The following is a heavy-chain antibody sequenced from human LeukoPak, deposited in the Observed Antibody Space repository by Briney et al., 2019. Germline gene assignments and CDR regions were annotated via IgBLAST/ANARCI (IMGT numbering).Heavy chain of an antibody. CDR2: IYYSGST. CDR3: ARVGYCSGGSCYSPWFDP. Sequence: PSETLSLTCTVSGGSISSYYWSWIRQPPGKGLEWIGYIYYSGSTNYNPSLKSRVTISVDTSKNQFSLKLSSVTAADTAVYYCARVGYCSGGSCYSPWFDPWGQGTLVTVSS. V-gene: IGHV4-59*01. CDR1: GGSISSYY. D-gene: IGHD2-15*01. J-gene: IGHJ5*02.